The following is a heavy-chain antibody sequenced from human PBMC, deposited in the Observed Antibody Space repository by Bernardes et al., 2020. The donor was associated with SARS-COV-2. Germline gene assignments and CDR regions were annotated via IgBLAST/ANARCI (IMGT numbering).Heavy chain of an antibody. CDR3: ARISYCSGSYTPCFDYYGMDG. D-gene: IGHD3-10*01. CDR1: GFSLSTSGMC. J-gene: IGHJ6*04. CDR2: SGWDDDK. V-gene: IGHV2-70*11. Sequence: SGPTLVKPTQTLTLTCTFSGFSLSTSGMCVSWIRQPPGKALEWLARSGWDDDKYYSTSLKTRLTISKDTSKNQVVLTMTNMDPVDTATYYCARISYCSGSYTPCFDYYGMDGWRGRTTVTVSS.